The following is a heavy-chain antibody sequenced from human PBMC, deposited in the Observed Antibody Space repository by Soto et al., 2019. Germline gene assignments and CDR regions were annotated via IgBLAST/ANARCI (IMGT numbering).Heavy chain of an antibody. CDR1: GYTFTTSG. V-gene: IGHV1-18*01. CDR2: VSGYNGNT. J-gene: IGHJ6*02. Sequence: QVQLVQSGGEVKKPGASVKVSCKASGYTFTTSGVSWVRQAPGQGLEWMGWVSGYNGNTKYEEKFPDRVTMTTDTSTSTAYLELRSLTTDDTAVYYCARAGDLPYYYYGMEVWGQGTTVIVSS. CDR3: ARAGDLPYYYYGMEV. D-gene: IGHD3-10*01.